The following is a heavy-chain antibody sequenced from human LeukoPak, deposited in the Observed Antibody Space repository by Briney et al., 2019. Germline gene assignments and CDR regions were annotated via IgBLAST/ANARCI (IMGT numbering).Heavy chain of an antibody. CDR3: ARGITVAGYYYYGMGV. Sequence: ASVKVSCKASGYTFTSYDINWLRQATGQGLEWMGWMNPNSGNTGYAQKFQGRVTMTRNTSISTAYMELSSLRSEDTAVYYCARGITVAGYYYYGMGVWGQGTTVTVSS. CDR2: MNPNSGNT. J-gene: IGHJ6*02. V-gene: IGHV1-8*01. CDR1: GYTFTSYD. D-gene: IGHD6-19*01.